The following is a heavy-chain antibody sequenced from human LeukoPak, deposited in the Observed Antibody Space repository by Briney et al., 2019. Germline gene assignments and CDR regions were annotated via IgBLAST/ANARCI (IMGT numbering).Heavy chain of an antibody. V-gene: IGHV3-21*01. J-gene: IGHJ6*02. CDR3: ARDTAYYGMDV. D-gene: IGHD2-21*02. CDR2: ISSSSSYI. Sequence: GGSLRLSCAASGFTFSSYSMNWVRQAPGKGLEWVSSISSSSSYIYYADSVKGRFTISRDDAKNSLHLQMNSLRAEDTAVYYCARDTAYYGMDVWGQGTTVTVSS. CDR1: GFTFSSYS.